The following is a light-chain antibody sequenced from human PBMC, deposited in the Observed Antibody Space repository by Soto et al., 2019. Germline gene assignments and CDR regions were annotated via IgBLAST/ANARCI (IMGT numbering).Light chain of an antibody. V-gene: IGLV2-11*01. CDR2: DVS. CDR3: CSYAGSPRYV. J-gene: IGLJ1*01. CDR1: SSDVGGYNY. Sequence: QSALTQPRSVSGSPGQSVTISCTGTSSDVGGYNYVSWYQQHPGKAPTVMIYDVSERPSGVPDRFSGSKSGNTASLTISGLQAEDEADYYCCSYAGSPRYVFGTGTKVTVL.